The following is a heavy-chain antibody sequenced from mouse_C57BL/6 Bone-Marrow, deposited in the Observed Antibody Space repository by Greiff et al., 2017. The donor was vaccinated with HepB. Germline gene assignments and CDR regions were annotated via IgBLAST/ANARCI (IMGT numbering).Heavy chain of an antibody. Sequence: QVQLQQPGTELVKPGASGYTFTSYWMHWVKQRPGQGLEWIGNINPSNGGTNYNEKFKSKATLTVDKSSSTAYMQLSSLTSEDSAVYYCARSPYYGSSYRYFDYWGQGTTLTVSS. D-gene: IGHD1-1*01. CDR1: GYTFTSYW. CDR3: ARSPYYGSSYRYFDY. CDR2: INPSNGGT. J-gene: IGHJ2*01. V-gene: IGHV1-53*01.